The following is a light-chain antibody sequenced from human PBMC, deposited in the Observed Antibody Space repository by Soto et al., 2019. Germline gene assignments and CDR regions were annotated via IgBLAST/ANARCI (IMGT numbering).Light chain of an antibody. CDR1: QSVLYSSSNKNY. CDR3: QQYYSTPWT. V-gene: IGKV4-1*01. CDR2: WAS. J-gene: IGKJ1*01. Sequence: DIVMTQSPDSLAVSLGERATINCKSSQSVLYSSSNKNYLAWYQQKPGQPPELLIYWASTRESGVPDRFSGSGSGTDFTLTISSLQAEDVAIYYCQQYYSTPWTFGQGTKVDIK.